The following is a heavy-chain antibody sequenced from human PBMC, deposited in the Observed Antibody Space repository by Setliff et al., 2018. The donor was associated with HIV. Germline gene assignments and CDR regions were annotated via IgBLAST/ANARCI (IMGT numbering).Heavy chain of an antibody. CDR3: AKDSIEASATGYYFDY. V-gene: IGHV3-23*01. Sequence: GGSLRLSCAASGFTFSSYEMNWVRQAPGKGLEWVSYISSSGSSTYYADFVKGRFTISRDNFKNTLYLQMNSLRAEDTAVYYCAKDSIEASATGYYFDYWGRGTLVTVSS. CDR2: ISSSGSST. CDR1: GFTFSSYE. J-gene: IGHJ4*02. D-gene: IGHD6-6*01.